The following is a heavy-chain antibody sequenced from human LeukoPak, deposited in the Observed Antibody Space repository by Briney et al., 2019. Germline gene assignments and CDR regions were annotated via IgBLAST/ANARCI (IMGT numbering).Heavy chain of an antibody. CDR2: IYYSGST. CDR1: GGSISSSSYY. V-gene: IGHV4-39*01. D-gene: IGHD3-22*01. CDR3: ARVLVSWFDP. Sequence: PETLSLTCTVSGGSISSSSYYWGWIRQPPGKGLEWIGSIYYSGSTYYNPSLKSRVTISVDTSKNQFSLKLSSVTAADTAVYYCARVLVSWFDPWGQGTLVTVSS. J-gene: IGHJ5*02.